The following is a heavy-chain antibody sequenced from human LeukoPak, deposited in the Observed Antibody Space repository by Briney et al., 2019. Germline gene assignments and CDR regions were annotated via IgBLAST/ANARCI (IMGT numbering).Heavy chain of an antibody. CDR2: LNPNSGGT. CDR3: ASSGYSYGYVEFDN. J-gene: IGHJ4*02. CDR1: GYTFTGFC. V-gene: IGHV1-2*02. D-gene: IGHD5-18*01. Sequence: ASVKVSCKASGYTFTGFCIHWVRQAPGQGLEWMGWLNPNSGGTNYAQNFQGRVTMTRDTSISTGYMELSRLRSDDTAVYYCASSGYSYGYVEFDNWGQGTLVTVSS.